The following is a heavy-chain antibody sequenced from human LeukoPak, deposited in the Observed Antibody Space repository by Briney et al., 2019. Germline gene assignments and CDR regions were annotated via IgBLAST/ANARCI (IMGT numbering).Heavy chain of an antibody. V-gene: IGHV4-30-4*01. CDR1: GGSISSGDYY. CDR2: IYYSGST. J-gene: IGHJ4*02. D-gene: IGHD5-12*01. Sequence: SETLSLTCTVSGGSISSGDYYWSWIRQPPGKGLEWIGYIYYSGSTYYNPSLKSRVTISVDTSKNQFSLKLSSVTAADTAVYYCARVVGSRGYELGIDYWGQGTLVTVSS. CDR3: ARVVGSRGYELGIDY.